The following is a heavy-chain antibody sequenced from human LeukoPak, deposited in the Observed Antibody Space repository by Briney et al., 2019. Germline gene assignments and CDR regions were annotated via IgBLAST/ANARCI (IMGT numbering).Heavy chain of an antibody. V-gene: IGHV3-66*01. J-gene: IGHJ4*02. CDR1: GFTVSNNY. CDR3: ARGRGPDY. Sequence: GGSLRLSCAASGFTVSNNYMAWVRQAPGKGLEWVSIIYRDGGTYYADSVKGRFTISRDNSENTVYLQMNSLRVADTALYYCARGRGPDYWGQGTLVTVSS. CDR2: IYRDGGT.